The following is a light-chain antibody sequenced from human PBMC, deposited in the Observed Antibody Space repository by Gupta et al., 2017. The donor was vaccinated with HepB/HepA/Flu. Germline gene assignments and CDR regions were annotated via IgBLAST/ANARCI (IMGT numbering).Light chain of an antibody. CDR3: QQSYNTPWT. J-gene: IGKJ1*01. CDR2: GGS. Sequence: DIQMTQSPSSLSASVGDRVTVTCRASQSLSRYVNWYQQKAGKAPQLLIYGGSTLQSGVPSRFSGSGSGTDFTLTISRLQPEDFATYYCQQSYNTPWTFGQGTKVEI. CDR1: QSLSRY. V-gene: IGKV1-39*01.